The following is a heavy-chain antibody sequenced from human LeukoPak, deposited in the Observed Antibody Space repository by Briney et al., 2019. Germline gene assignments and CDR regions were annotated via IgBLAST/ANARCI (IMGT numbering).Heavy chain of an antibody. D-gene: IGHD1-26*01. J-gene: IGHJ3*02. CDR2: ISSSSSTT. CDR3: ARAVVGGVFDI. V-gene: IGHV3-48*01. Sequence: PGGSLRLSCAASGFSFSDYNMNWVRQAPGKGLEWVAYISSSSSTTHYADSVTGRFSISRDNAKSSLYLQMNSLRVEDTAVYYCARAVVGGVFDIWGQGTVVTVSS. CDR1: GFSFSDYN.